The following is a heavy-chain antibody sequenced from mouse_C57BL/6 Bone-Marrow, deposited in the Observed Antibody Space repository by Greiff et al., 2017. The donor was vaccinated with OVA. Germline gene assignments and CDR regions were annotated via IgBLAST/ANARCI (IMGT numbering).Heavy chain of an antibody. CDR1: GYTFTSYW. J-gene: IGHJ2*01. CDR2: IYPGNSDT. V-gene: IGHV1-5*01. Sequence: VQLQQSGTVLARPGASVKMSCKTSGYTFTSYWMHWVKQRPGQGLAWIGAIYPGNSDTSYNQKFKGKAKLTAVTSASTAYMELSSLTNEDSAVYYCTREGDGWGENYFDYWGQGTTRTVSS. CDR3: TREGDGWGENYFDY. D-gene: IGHD2-3*01.